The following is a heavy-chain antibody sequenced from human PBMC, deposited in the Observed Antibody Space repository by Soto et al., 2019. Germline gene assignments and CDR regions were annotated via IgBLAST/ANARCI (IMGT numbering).Heavy chain of an antibody. V-gene: IGHV4-4*02. CDR2: IYHSGST. J-gene: IGHJ2*01. Sequence: QMQLQESGPGLVKPSGTLSLTCGVSGGSISSSKWWTWVRQPPGKGPEWMGEIYHSGSTNYNPSLTSRYTMSLDKSHNQFSMPLTSVGAADTAVYYCASQAYGSSTDASFLVTGYFDLWGRGILVTGSS. CDR3: ASQAYGSSTDASFLVTGYFDL. CDR1: GGSISSSKW. D-gene: IGHD6-6*01.